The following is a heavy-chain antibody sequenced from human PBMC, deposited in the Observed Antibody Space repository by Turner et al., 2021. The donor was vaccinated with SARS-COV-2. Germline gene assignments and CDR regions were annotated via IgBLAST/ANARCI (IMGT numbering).Heavy chain of an antibody. CDR2: IYYSGST. D-gene: IGHD3-10*01. CDR3: ARLVRRAEYYFDY. Sequence: QLQLQESGPGLLKPSETLSLPCTLSGGSISLSSFYWGWVRQPPGKGLEWIGSIYYSGSTYYNPSLKSRVTISVDTSKNQFSLKLSSVTAADTAVYYCARLVRRAEYYFDYWGQGTLVTVSS. V-gene: IGHV4-39*01. CDR1: GGSISLSSFY. J-gene: IGHJ4*02.